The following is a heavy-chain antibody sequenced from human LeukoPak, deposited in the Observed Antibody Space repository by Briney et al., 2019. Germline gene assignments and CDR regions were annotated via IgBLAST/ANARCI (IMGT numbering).Heavy chain of an antibody. D-gene: IGHD3-9*01. CDR3: ARGVLRYFDWQINYYYMDV. V-gene: IGHV4-39*01. CDR1: GGSISSSSYY. J-gene: IGHJ6*03. Sequence: AETLSLTCTVSGGSISSSSYYWGWIRQPPGKGLAWIGSIYYSGSTYYNPSLKSRVTISVDTSKNQFSLKLSSVTAADTAVYYCARGVLRYFDWQINYYYMDVWGKGTTVTVSS. CDR2: IYYSGST.